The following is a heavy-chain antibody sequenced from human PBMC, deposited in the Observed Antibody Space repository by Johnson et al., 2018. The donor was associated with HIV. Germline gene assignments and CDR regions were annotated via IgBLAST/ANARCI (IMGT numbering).Heavy chain of an antibody. D-gene: IGHD6-6*01. Sequence: QVQVVESGGGVVQPGRSLRLSCAASGFTFNIYGMHWVRQAPGKGLEWVATISYDGRNKFYADSVKGRFTISRDNSKNTLHLLMNSLRAEDTAVDYCAKEGQLGYAFEIWGQGTMVTVPS. J-gene: IGHJ3*02. CDR3: AKEGQLGYAFEI. CDR1: GFTFNIYG. V-gene: IGHV3-30*18. CDR2: ISYDGRNK.